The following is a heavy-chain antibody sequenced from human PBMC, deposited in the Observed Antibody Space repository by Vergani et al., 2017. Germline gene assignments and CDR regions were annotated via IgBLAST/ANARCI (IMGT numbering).Heavy chain of an antibody. V-gene: IGHV4-38-2*02. D-gene: IGHD3-16*02. CDR1: GYSISRGFY. J-gene: IGHJ5*01. Sequence: QIQLQESGPGLVKPSETLSLTCSVSGYSISRGFYWAWIRQTPEKGLEWIGGMFHTGEASNSPSLQSRVAFSMDTSKNQFSLQLTSVTAADTAVYFCGVIMVLSPRPDNWFDSWVRGTLVTVSS. CDR3: GVIMVLSPRPDNWFDS. CDR2: MFHTGEA.